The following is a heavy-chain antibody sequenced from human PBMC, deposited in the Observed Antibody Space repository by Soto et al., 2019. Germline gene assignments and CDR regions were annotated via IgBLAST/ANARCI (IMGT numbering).Heavy chain of an antibody. CDR3: TTDNVVPAAMFNDYYYYYGMDV. V-gene: IGHV3-15*07. D-gene: IGHD2-2*01. J-gene: IGHJ6*02. CDR1: GFTFSNAW. CDR2: IKSKTDGGTT. Sequence: EVQLVESGGGLVKPGGSLRLSCAASGFTFSNAWMNWVRQAPGKGLEWVGRIKSKTDGGTTDYAAPVKGRFTISRDDAKNTLYLQMNSLKTEDTAVYYCTTDNVVPAAMFNDYYYYYGMDVWGQGTTVTVSS.